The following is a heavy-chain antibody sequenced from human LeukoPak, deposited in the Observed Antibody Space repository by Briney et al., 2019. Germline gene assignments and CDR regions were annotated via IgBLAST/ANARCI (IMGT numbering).Heavy chain of an antibody. CDR2: INTDGSRT. V-gene: IGHV3-74*01. J-gene: IGHJ4*02. Sequence: PGGSLRLSCAASGFTFSSYWMHWVRQAPGKGLVWVSRINTDGSRTSYADPVKGRFTISRDNAKNTLFLQMNSLRAEDTAVYYCAREGGRVEMAILWGQGTLVTVSS. CDR1: GFTFSSYW. CDR3: AREGGRVEMAIL. D-gene: IGHD5-24*01.